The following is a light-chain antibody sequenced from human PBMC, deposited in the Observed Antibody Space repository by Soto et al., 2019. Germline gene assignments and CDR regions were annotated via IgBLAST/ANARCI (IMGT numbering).Light chain of an antibody. CDR1: SSDIGTYDY. CDR2: DVN. CDR3: SSFTTSNSFV. Sequence: QSALTQPASVSGSPGQSITFSCTGTSSDIGTYDYVSWFQQHPGKAPKLMIYDVNNRPSGVSNRFSGSKSGNTASLTISGXQAEDEADYYCSSFTTSNSFVFGTGTKLTVL. J-gene: IGLJ1*01. V-gene: IGLV2-14*01.